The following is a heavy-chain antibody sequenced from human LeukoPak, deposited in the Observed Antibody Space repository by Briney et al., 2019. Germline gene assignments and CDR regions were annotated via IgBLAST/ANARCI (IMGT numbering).Heavy chain of an antibody. Sequence: SETLSLTCTVSGGSISSGSYYWSWIRQPAGKGLEWIGRIYTSGSTNYNPSLKSRVTISVDTSKNQFSLKLSSVTAADTAMYYCARNTYFDYWGQGTLVTVSS. J-gene: IGHJ4*02. CDR2: IYTSGST. CDR3: ARNTYFDY. CDR1: GGSISSGSYY. V-gene: IGHV4-61*02.